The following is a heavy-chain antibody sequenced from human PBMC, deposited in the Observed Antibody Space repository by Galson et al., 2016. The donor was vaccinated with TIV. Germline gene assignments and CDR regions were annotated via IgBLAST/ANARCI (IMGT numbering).Heavy chain of an antibody. D-gene: IGHD2-21*01. V-gene: IGHV3-30*03. J-gene: IGHJ6*02. CDR2: ISTAGSNQ. CDR1: GFTFSTYG. CDR3: ARERRHCGNECFLRYYYGMDA. Sequence: SLRLSCAGSGFTFSTYGMHWVRQAPGKGLEWVAVISTAGSNQYYADSVKGRFTISRDNSKNTLYLQMNSLRPEDTAVYFCARERRHCGNECFLRYYYGMDAWGQGTTVTVSS.